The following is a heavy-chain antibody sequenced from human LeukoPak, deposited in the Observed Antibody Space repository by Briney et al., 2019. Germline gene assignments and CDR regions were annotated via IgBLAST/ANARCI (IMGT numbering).Heavy chain of an antibody. V-gene: IGHV3-30*18. Sequence: RGSLRLSCTASTFTFSNYGMQWVSQAPGKGLEWVAVISSDGGTKYYADSVKGRFTLSRDNSRNTLDLQMTSLGPEDTAVYYCAKEYDSGGYGAYFDYWGQGTLVSVTS. CDR3: AKEYDSGGYGAYFDY. D-gene: IGHD3-10*01. J-gene: IGHJ4*02. CDR2: ISSDGGTK. CDR1: TFTFSNYG.